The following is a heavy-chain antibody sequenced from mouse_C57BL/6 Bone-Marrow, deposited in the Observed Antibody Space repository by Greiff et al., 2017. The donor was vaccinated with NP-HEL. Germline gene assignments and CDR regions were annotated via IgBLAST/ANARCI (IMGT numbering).Heavy chain of an antibody. J-gene: IGHJ4*01. Sequence: QVHVKQPGAELVKPGASVKLSCKASGYTFTSYWMHWVKQRPGRGLEWIGRIDPNSGGTKYNEKFKSKATLTVDKPSSTAYMQLSSLTSEDSAVYYCARVGLRRGVYYAMDYWGQGTSVTVSS. CDR1: GYTFTSYW. CDR2: IDPNSGGT. V-gene: IGHV1-72*01. CDR3: ARVGLRRGVYYAMDY. D-gene: IGHD2-4*01.